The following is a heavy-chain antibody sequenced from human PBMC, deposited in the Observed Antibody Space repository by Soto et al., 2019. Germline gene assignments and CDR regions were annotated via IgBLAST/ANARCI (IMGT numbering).Heavy chain of an antibody. CDR2: IWYDGSNK. J-gene: IGHJ4*02. CDR3: DPSGGGY. V-gene: IGHV3-33*01. D-gene: IGHD3-16*01. CDR1: GFTFSSYG. Sequence: QVQLVESGGGVVQPGRSLRLSCAASGFTFSSYGMHWVRQAPGKGLEWVAVIWYDGSNKYYADSVKGRFTISRDNSKNTMSLQMNRRRAEDTAVYYCDPSGGGYWGQGTLVTVSS.